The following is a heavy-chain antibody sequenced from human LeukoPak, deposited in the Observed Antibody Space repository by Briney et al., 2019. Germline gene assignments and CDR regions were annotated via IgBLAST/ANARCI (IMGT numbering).Heavy chain of an antibody. CDR1: GGSFTTYY. CDR2: IDSSGAT. V-gene: IGHV4-4*07. CDR3: ARVVRYYGSGSYSWFDP. J-gene: IGHJ5*02. Sequence: PSETLSLTCTVSGGSFTTYYWSWIRQPAGRGLEWIGHIDSSGATNYNPSLKSRVTMSTDPSKNQFSLKLSSVTAADTAVYYCARVVRYYGSGSYSWFDPWGQGTLVTVSS. D-gene: IGHD3-10*01.